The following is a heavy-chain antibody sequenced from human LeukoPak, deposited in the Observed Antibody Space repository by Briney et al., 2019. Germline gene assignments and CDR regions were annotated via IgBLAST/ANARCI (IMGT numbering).Heavy chain of an antibody. D-gene: IGHD3-22*01. CDR1: GFTFSSYV. CDR2: ISYDGSNE. J-gene: IGHJ4*02. Sequence: PGRSLRLSCAASGFTFSSYVMHWVRQAPGKGLEWVAIISYDGSNEYYADSVKGRFTISRDNPKNTLYLQMNSLRAEDTALYYCAKGPLYYYESTGRIDFWGQGTLVTVSS. CDR3: AKGPLYYYESTGRIDF. V-gene: IGHV3-30*04.